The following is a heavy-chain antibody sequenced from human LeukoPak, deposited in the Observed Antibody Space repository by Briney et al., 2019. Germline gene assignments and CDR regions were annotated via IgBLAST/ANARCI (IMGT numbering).Heavy chain of an antibody. D-gene: IGHD3-22*01. CDR2: INHSGST. Sequence: PSETLSLTCAVYGGSFSGYYWSWIRQPPGKGLEWIGEINHSGSTNYNPSLKSRVTISVDTSKNQFSLKLSSVTAADTAVYYCARVQPYYYDSSGYYYYGSTFDYWGQETLVTVSS. CDR3: ARVQPYYYDSSGYYYYGSTFDY. V-gene: IGHV4-34*01. J-gene: IGHJ4*02. CDR1: GGSFSGYY.